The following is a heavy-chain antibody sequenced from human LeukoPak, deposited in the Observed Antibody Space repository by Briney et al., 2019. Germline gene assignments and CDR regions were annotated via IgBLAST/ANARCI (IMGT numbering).Heavy chain of an antibody. Sequence: ASVKVSCKVSGYTLTELSMHWVRQAPGKGLEWMGGFDPEDGETIYAQKFQGRVTMTEDTSTDTAHMELSSLRSEDTAVYYCATSQYSLVGYYWYFDLWGRGTLVTVSS. J-gene: IGHJ2*01. CDR3: ATSQYSLVGYYWYFDL. V-gene: IGHV1-24*01. CDR2: FDPEDGET. D-gene: IGHD6-6*01. CDR1: GYTLTELS.